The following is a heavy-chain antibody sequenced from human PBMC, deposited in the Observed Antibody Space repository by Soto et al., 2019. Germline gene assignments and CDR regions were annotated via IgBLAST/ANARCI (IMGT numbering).Heavy chain of an antibody. CDR2: IYYSGST. V-gene: IGHV4-59*01. Sequence: PSESVSLTCTVSGGCISSYYWSWIQQPPGKGLEWIGYIYYSGSTNYNPSLKSRVTISVDTSKNQFSLKLSSVTAADTAVYYCARTVVVGATYFDYWGQGTLVTVSS. D-gene: IGHD1-26*01. J-gene: IGHJ4*02. CDR1: GGCISSYY. CDR3: ARTVVVGATYFDY.